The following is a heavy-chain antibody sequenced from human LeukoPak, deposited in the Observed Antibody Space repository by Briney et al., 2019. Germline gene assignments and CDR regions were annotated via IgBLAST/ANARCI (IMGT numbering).Heavy chain of an antibody. CDR1: GFTFSSYW. D-gene: IGHD6-13*01. CDR2: INEDGSDK. V-gene: IGHV3-7*01. CDR3: ARDSLAGAFFEY. Sequence: GGSLRLSCAAPGFTFSSYWMSWVRQAPGKGLEWVAKINEDGSDKYTVDSVKGRFTISRDNAKNSLYLQMNSLRAEDTAVYVYYCARDSLAGAFFEYWGQGTLVTVSS. J-gene: IGHJ4*02.